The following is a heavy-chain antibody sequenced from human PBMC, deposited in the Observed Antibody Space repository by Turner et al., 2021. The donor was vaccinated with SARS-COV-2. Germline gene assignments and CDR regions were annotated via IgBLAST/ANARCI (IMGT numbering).Heavy chain of an antibody. Sequence: EVQLVESGGALVKPVGSLTLSCPASGFTFSSYTMYWVRQAPGKGLEWVSSISSSRSYINYADSVKGRFTISRDNAKNSLYLQMNSLRAEDTAVYYCARGTYYYDSSVYSGTNWFDPWGQGTLVTVSS. D-gene: IGHD3-22*01. CDR2: ISSSRSYI. CDR3: ARGTYYYDSSVYSGTNWFDP. J-gene: IGHJ5*02. V-gene: IGHV3-21*01. CDR1: GFTFSSYT.